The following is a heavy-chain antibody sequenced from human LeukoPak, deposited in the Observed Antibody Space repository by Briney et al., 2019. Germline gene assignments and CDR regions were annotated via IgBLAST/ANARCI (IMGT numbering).Heavy chain of an antibody. J-gene: IGHJ6*02. D-gene: IGHD5-18*01. CDR3: ARGTAIQQAGHYGTDV. V-gene: IGHV1-24*01. Sequence: ASVKVSCKVSGYTLTELSMHWVRQAPGKGLEWMGGFDPEDGETIYAQKFQGRVTMTEDTSTDTAYMELSSLRSEDTAVYYCARGTAIQQAGHYGTDVWGQGTTVTVSS. CDR1: GYTLTELS. CDR2: FDPEDGET.